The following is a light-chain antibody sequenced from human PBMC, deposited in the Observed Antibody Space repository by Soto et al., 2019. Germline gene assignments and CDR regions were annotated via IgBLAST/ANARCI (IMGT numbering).Light chain of an antibody. Sequence: EVVLTQSPGTLSLSSGERATLSCRASQNVDSNYLAWYQQRPGQAPRLLMYDVSNRATGIPARFSGSGSGTDFTLTISSLEPEDFAIYYCQQGSNWPPRTFGQGTKVDIK. CDR2: DVS. J-gene: IGKJ1*01. V-gene: IGKV3-11*01. CDR1: QNVDSNY. CDR3: QQGSNWPPRT.